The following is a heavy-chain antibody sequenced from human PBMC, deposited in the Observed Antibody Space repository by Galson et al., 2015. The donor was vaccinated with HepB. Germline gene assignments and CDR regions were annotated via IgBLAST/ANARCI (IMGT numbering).Heavy chain of an antibody. CDR2: ISSSGSTI. CDR3: ARDPSSSPGYYYGMDV. D-gene: IGHD6-6*01. CDR1: GFTFSDYY. V-gene: IGHV3-11*01. Sequence: SLRLSCAASGFTFSDYYMSWIRQAPGKGLEWVSYISSSGSTIYYADSVKGRFTISRDNAKNSLYLQMNSLRAEDTAVYYCARDPSSSPGYYYGMDVWGQGTTVTVSS. J-gene: IGHJ6*02.